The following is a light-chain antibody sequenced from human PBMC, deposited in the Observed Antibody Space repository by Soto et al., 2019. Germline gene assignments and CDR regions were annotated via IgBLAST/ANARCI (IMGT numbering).Light chain of an antibody. CDR2: RNN. V-gene: IGLV1-47*01. CDR3: AAWDDSLSGPV. CDR1: SSNIGSNY. Sequence: QAVVTQPPSASGTPGQRVTISCSGSSSNIGSNYVYWYQQLPGTAPKLLIYRNNQRPSGVPDRFSGSKSGTSVSLAISGLRSEDEADYYCAAWDDSLSGPVFGGGTKVTVL. J-gene: IGLJ3*02.